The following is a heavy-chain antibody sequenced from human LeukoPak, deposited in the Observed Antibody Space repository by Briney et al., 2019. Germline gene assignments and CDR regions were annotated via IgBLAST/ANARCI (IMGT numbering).Heavy chain of an antibody. CDR1: GGSFSAYY. CDR2: INQSGST. D-gene: IGHD3-10*01. J-gene: IGHJ4*02. CDR3: AVRPPTYYYGSGSELEY. Sequence: PSETLSLTCAVYGGSFSAYYWSWIRQSPGNGLEWIGEINQSGSTTYNPSLKSRVTMSIDTSNNQFSLKLSSVTAADTAVYYCAVRPPTYYYGSGSELEYWGQGTLVTVSS. V-gene: IGHV4-34*01.